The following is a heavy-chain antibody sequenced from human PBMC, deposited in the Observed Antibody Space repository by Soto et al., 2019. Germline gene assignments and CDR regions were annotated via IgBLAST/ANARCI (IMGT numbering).Heavy chain of an antibody. CDR1: GFAFMTYG. CDR2: INDRGSNA. V-gene: IGHV3-23*01. D-gene: IGHD6-13*01. J-gene: IGHJ6*02. Sequence: SLRLSCTASGFAFMTYGMNWVRQAPGKGLEWVANINDRGSNAVYADSAKGRFTISRDNSRNTLTLQMNTLRADDTAVYYCAKAAVSAGSPGYYAMDVWGQGTKVTVSS. CDR3: AKAAVSAGSPGYYAMDV.